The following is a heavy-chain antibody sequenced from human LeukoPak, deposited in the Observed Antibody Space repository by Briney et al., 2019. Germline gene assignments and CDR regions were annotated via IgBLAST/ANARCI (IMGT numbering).Heavy chain of an antibody. Sequence: ASVKVSCKASGYTFTSYDINWVRQATGQGLEWMGWMNPNSGNTGYAQKLQGRVTMTTDTSTSTAYMELRSLRSDDTAVYYCARDQGPNGPEDYWGQGTLVTVSS. CDR2: MNPNSGNT. D-gene: IGHD2-8*01. V-gene: IGHV1-8*01. CDR3: ARDQGPNGPEDY. CDR1: GYTFTSYD. J-gene: IGHJ4*02.